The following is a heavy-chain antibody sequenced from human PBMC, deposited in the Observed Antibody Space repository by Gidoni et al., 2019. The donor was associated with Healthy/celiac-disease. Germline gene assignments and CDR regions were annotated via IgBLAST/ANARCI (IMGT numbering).Heavy chain of an antibody. J-gene: IGHJ4*02. CDR2: INHSGST. CDR1: GGSFSGYY. D-gene: IGHD5-18*01. V-gene: IGHV4-34*01. CDR3: ARAAKYSYGYDY. Sequence: QVQLQQWGEGLVQPSATLSLTCAVYGGSFSGYYWSWIRQPPGKGLEWIGEINHSGSTNYNPSLKSRVTISVDTSKNQFSLKLSSVTAADTAVYYCARAAKYSYGYDYWGQGTLVTVSS.